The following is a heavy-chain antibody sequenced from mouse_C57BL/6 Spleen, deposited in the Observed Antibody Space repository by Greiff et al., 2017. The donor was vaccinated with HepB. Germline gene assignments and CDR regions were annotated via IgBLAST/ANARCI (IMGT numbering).Heavy chain of an antibody. CDR2: ISSGSSTI. V-gene: IGHV5-17*01. Sequence: EVKLMESGGGLVKPGGSLKLSCAASGFTFSDYGMHWVRQAPEKGLEWVAYISSGSSTIYYAGTVKGRFTISRDNAKNTLFLQMTSLRSEDTAMYYCARGGYGYDYAMDYWGQGTSVTVSS. CDR3: ARGGYGYDYAMDY. D-gene: IGHD2-2*01. J-gene: IGHJ4*01. CDR1: GFTFSDYG.